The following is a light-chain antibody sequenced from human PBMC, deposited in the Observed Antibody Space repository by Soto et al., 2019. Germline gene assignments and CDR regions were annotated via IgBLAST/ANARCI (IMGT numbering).Light chain of an antibody. J-gene: IGKJ3*01. V-gene: IGKV3-11*01. CDR1: QSVNNY. CDR3: QHRYGFT. CDR2: DAP. Sequence: EIVLTQFPATLSLSPGERATLSCRASQSVNNYLAWYQQKPGQPPRLLIYDAPDSATGIPARFSGSGSGTDFTLTISSLEPEDFAIYYCQHRYGFTFGPGTKVDIK.